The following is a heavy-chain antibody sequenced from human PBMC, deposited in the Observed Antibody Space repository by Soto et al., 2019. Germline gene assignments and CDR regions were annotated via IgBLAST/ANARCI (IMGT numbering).Heavy chain of an antibody. D-gene: IGHD1-20*01. J-gene: IGHJ6*02. CDR3: ARALIRYNWKYFDYYYYGMDV. CDR2: INPNNGGT. Sequence: QVQLVKSGAEVKKPGASVKVSCKASGYTFTGYYMHWVRQAPGQGLEWLGWINPNNGGTNYAQRFQGRVTMTSDTTLSTAYMELSRLKSDDTAVYYFARALIRYNWKYFDYYYYGMDVWGQGPTVTVSS. V-gene: IGHV1-2*02. CDR1: GYTFTGYY.